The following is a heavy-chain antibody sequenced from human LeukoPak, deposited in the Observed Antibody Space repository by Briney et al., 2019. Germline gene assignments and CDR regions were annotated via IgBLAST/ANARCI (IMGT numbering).Heavy chain of an antibody. V-gene: IGHV3-21*01. CDR3: ASASSGWYYYYMDV. Sequence: GGSLRLSCAASGFTFCSYSMNWVRQAPGKGLEWVSSISSSSSYIYYADSVKGRFTISRDNAKNSLYLHMNSLRAEDTAVYYCASASSGWYYYYMDVWGKGTTVTVSS. CDR2: ISSSSSYI. D-gene: IGHD6-19*01. J-gene: IGHJ6*03. CDR1: GFTFCSYS.